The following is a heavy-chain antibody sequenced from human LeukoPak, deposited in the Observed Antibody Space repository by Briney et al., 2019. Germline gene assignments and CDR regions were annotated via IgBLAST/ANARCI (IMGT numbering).Heavy chain of an antibody. D-gene: IGHD4-23*01. CDR3: ASGTTAVYFDY. J-gene: IGHJ4*02. Sequence: SGGSLRLSCAASGFTFSSYWMSWVRQAPGKGLEWVANIKQDGSEKYYVDSVKGRFPLPRDNAKNSLYLQMNSLRAEDTAVYYCASGTTAVYFDYWGQGTLVTVSS. V-gene: IGHV3-7*01. CDR1: GFTFSSYW. CDR2: IKQDGSEK.